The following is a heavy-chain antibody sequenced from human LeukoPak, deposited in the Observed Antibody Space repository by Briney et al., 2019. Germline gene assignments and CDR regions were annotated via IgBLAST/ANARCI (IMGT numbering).Heavy chain of an antibody. D-gene: IGHD5-24*01. CDR3: ARGQRRHIDMAPSFDY. V-gene: IGHV3-21*01. J-gene: IGHJ4*02. Sequence: GGSLRLSCAASGFTFSSYSMNWVRRAPGKGLEWVSSISSSSSYIYYADSVKGRFTISRDNSKNTLYLQLNSLRGEDTAVYYCARGQRRHIDMAPSFDYWGQGTLVTVSS. CDR1: GFTFSSYS. CDR2: ISSSSSYI.